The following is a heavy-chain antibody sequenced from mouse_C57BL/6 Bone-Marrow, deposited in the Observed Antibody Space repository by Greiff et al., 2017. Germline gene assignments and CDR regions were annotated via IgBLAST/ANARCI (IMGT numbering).Heavy chain of an antibody. CDR1: GFTFSSYG. CDR2: ISSGGSYT. CDR3: ARHPHYYGSSSFDY. D-gene: IGHD1-1*01. J-gene: IGHJ2*01. V-gene: IGHV5-6*01. Sequence: EVQGVESGGDLVKPGGSLKLSCAASGFTFSSYGMSWVRQTPDKRLEWVATISSGGSYTYYPDSVKGRFTISRDNAKNTLYLQMSSLKSEDTAMYYCARHPHYYGSSSFDYWGQGTTLTVSS.